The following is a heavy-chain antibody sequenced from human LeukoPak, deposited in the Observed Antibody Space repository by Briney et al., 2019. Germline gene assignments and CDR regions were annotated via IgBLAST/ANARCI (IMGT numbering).Heavy chain of an antibody. D-gene: IGHD3-3*01. J-gene: IGHJ6*02. V-gene: IGHV3-23*01. Sequence: GGSLRLSCAASGFTFSSYAMSWVRQAPGKGLEWVSAISGSGGSTYYADSVKGRFTISRDNAKNSLYLQMNSLRAENTAVYYCARDERPPYYDFWSGYPPSYGMDVWGQGTTVTVSS. CDR3: ARDERPPYYDFWSGYPPSYGMDV. CDR1: GFTFSSYA. CDR2: ISGSGGST.